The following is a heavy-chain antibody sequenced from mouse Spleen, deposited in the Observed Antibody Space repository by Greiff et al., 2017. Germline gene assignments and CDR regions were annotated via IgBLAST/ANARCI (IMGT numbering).Heavy chain of an antibody. CDR1: GYSITSGYY. CDR3: ARWWGYSFAY. Sequence: EVQLQESGPGLVKPSQSLSLTCSVTGYSITSGYYWNWIRQVPGNKLEWMGYISYDGSNNYNPSLKNRISITRDTSKNQFFLKLNSVTTEDTATYYCARWWGYSFAYWGQGTLVTVSA. V-gene: IGHV3-6*01. D-gene: IGHD2-3*01. J-gene: IGHJ3*01. CDR2: ISYDGSN.